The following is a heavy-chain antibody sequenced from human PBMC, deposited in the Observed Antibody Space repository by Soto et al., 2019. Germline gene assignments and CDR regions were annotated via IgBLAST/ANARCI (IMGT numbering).Heavy chain of an antibody. CDR1: GFTFSTYA. CDR3: AKDWVIGTIIYDFHQ. J-gene: IGHJ6*03. D-gene: IGHD3-3*01. CDR2: ISGSGGDT. Sequence: GGSLRLSCAASGFTFSTYAMIWVRQAPGKGLEWVSGISGSGGDTYYADSVMGRFTVSRDNSKNTLYLQMNSLRVEDTAVYYCAKDWVIGTIIYDFHQWGKGATVTVS. V-gene: IGHV3-23*01.